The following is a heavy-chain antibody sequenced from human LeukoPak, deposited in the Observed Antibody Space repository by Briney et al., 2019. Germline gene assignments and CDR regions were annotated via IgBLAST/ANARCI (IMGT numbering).Heavy chain of an antibody. CDR1: GFTFSSYE. J-gene: IGHJ4*02. D-gene: IGHD4/OR15-4a*01. Sequence: GGSLRLSCAASGFTFSSYEMNWVRQAPGQGLEWVSYISSSGNAIYYADSVKGRFNISRDNAKNSLYLQMNSLRAEDTAVYYCARIGYGVSFDYWGQGTLVTVSS. V-gene: IGHV3-48*03. CDR3: ARIGYGVSFDY. CDR2: ISSSGNAI.